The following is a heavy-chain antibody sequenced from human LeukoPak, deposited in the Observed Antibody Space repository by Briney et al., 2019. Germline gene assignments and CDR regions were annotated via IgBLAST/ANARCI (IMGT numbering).Heavy chain of an antibody. J-gene: IGHJ4*02. CDR1: GGSITSSNYY. CDR3: ARHISNWYPTYFDY. CDR2: IYYSGST. Sequence: PSETLSLTCTVSGGSITSSNYYWGWIRQPPGKGLEWIGSIYYSGSTYYNPSLKSRVTISVDTSKNQFSLKLSSVTAADTAVYYCARHISNWYPTYFDYWGQGTLVTVSS. V-gene: IGHV4-39*01. D-gene: IGHD6-13*01.